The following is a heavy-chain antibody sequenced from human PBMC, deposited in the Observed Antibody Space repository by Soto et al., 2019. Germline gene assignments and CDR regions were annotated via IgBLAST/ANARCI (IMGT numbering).Heavy chain of an antibody. V-gene: IGHV3-15*07. CDR1: GFTFNNAW. CDR2: IKSKTDGGTT. CDR3: TTDSNYYGMDV. J-gene: IGHJ6*02. Sequence: GSLRLSCAASGFTFNNAWMNWVRQAPGKGLKWVGRIKSKTDGGTTDYAAPVKGRFTISRDDSKNTLYLQMNSLKTEDTAVYYCTTDSNYYGMDVWVQGTTVTVSS.